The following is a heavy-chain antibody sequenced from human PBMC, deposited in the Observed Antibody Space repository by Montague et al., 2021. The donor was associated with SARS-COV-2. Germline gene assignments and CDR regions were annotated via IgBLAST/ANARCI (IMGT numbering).Heavy chain of an antibody. CDR2: IYYSGST. CDR3: AREPDYGDYFDY. V-gene: IGHV4-59*13. J-gene: IGHJ4*02. Sequence: SETLSLTCTVSGGSISSYYWSWIRQPPGKGLEWIGYIYYSGSTNYNPSLKSRVTISVDTSKNQFSLKLSSMTAADTAVYYCAREPDYGDYFDYWGQGTLVTVSS. D-gene: IGHD4-17*01. CDR1: GGSISSYY.